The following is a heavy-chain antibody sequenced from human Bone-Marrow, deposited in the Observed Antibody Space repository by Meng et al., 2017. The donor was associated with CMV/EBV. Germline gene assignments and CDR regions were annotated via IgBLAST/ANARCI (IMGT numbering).Heavy chain of an antibody. CDR1: GYTFTGYY. V-gene: IGHV1-2*02. D-gene: IGHD1-7*01. CDR2: INPNSGGT. J-gene: IGHJ3*02. CDR3: ARFARGGTNAFDI. Sequence: ASVKVSCKASGYTFTGYYMHWVRQAPGQGLEWMGWINPNSGGTNYAQKFQGRVTMTRDTSISTAYMELSRLRSDDTAVYYCARFARGGTNAFDIWGQGTMVTVSS.